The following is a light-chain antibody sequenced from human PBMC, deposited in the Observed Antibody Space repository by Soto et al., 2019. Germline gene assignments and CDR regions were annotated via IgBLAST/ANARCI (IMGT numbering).Light chain of an antibody. Sequence: EIVLTQSPATLSLSPGESDTLSCRDSQSVSSSYLAWYQQKPGQAPRLLIYGASSRATGIPDRFSGSGSGTEFTLTISSLQSEDFAVYYCQQYNNWPPITFGQGTRLEIK. J-gene: IGKJ5*01. V-gene: IGKV3D-15*01. CDR2: GAS. CDR1: QSVSSSY. CDR3: QQYNNWPPIT.